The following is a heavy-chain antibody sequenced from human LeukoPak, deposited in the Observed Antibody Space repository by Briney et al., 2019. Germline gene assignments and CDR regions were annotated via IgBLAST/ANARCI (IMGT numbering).Heavy chain of an antibody. CDR2: ITGSCSRT. Sequence: PGGSLRLSCTASGFTFSNYAITWVRQPPGQGLECVSSITGSCSRTYYADSVKGRFTISRDSSKNTLFLQMNSLRADDTAVYYCAARPVADNPAPFDYWGQGTLVTASS. CDR1: GFTFSNYA. CDR3: AARPVADNPAPFDY. V-gene: IGHV3-23*01. D-gene: IGHD6-19*01. J-gene: IGHJ4*02.